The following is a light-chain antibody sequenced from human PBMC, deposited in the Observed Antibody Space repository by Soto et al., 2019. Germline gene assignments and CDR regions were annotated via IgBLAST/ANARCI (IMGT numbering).Light chain of an antibody. CDR3: QQFNSYPHT. V-gene: IGKV1-13*02. J-gene: IGKJ2*01. Sequence: AIQLTQSPSSLSASIGDRVTITCRASQGISSALAWYQQKSGKAPKLLIYDASSSEGGVPSRFSGSGSGTDFTLTISSLQPEDFATYYCQQFNSYPHTFGQGTNLEI. CDR1: QGISSA. CDR2: DAS.